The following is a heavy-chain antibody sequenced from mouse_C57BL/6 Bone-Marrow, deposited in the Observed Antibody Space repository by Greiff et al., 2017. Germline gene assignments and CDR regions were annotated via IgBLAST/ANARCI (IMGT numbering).Heavy chain of an antibody. D-gene: IGHD1-1*01. Sequence: EVHLVESGGDLVKPGGSLKLSCAASGFTFSSYGMSWVRQTPDKRLEWVATISSGGSYTYYPDSVKGRFTISRDNAKNTLYLQMSSLKSEDTAMYYCARRDYGDYAMDYWGQGTSVTVSS. V-gene: IGHV5-6*01. CDR2: ISSGGSYT. CDR3: ARRDYGDYAMDY. CDR1: GFTFSSYG. J-gene: IGHJ4*01.